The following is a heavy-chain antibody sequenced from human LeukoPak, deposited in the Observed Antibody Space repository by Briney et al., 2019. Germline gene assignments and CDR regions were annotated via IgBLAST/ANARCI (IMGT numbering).Heavy chain of an antibody. D-gene: IGHD1-26*01. CDR2: ISSSSSYI. J-gene: IGHJ3*02. CDR1: GFTFSSYA. CDR3: ARATGASRAFDI. V-gene: IGHV3-21*01. Sequence: PGGSLRLSCAASGFTFSSYAMHWVRQAPGKGLEWVSSISSSSSYIYYADSVKGRFTISRDNAKNSLYLQMNSLRAEDTAVYYCARATGASRAFDIWGQGTMVAVSS.